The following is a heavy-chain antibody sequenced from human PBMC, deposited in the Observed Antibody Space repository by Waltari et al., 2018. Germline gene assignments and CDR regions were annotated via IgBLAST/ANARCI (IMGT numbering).Heavy chain of an antibody. J-gene: IGHJ5*02. Sequence: EVQLVESGGGLVQPGGSLRLSCAASGFTLSNNWMHWVRQVPGKGPVWVSRIKFDGSRTSYADSVKGRFTISRDTAKNTLYLQMNSLRVDDTAVYYWARSDWLDPWGQGTLVTVSS. CDR2: IKFDGSRT. CDR1: GFTLSNNW. V-gene: IGHV3-74*01. CDR3: ARSDWLDP.